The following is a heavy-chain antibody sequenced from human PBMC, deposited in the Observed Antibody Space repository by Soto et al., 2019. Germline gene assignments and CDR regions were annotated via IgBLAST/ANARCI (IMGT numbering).Heavy chain of an antibody. J-gene: IGHJ2*01. CDR1: GFTFNSYA. CDR3: AKDYCSSTSCYAVAVFWYFDL. CDR2: ISGSGGST. D-gene: IGHD2-2*01. Sequence: GGSLRLSCAASGFTFNSYAMSWVRQAPGKGLEWVSAISGSGGSTYYADSVKGRFTISRDNSKNTLYLQMNSLRAEDTAVYYCAKDYCSSTSCYAVAVFWYFDLWGRGTLVTVSS. V-gene: IGHV3-23*01.